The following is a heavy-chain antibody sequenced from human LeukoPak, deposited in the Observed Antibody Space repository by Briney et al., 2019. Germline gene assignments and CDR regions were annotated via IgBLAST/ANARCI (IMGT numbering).Heavy chain of an antibody. D-gene: IGHD3-22*01. J-gene: IGHJ6*03. Sequence: GESLKISCKGSGYSFTSYWIGWMRQMPGKGLEWMGIIYPGDSDTRYSPSFQGQVTTSADKSISTAYLQWSSLKASDTAMYYCARHIGSYYDSSGYPYYYYYYMDVWGKGTTVTVSS. CDR1: GYSFTSYW. CDR3: ARHIGSYYDSSGYPYYYYYYMDV. CDR2: IYPGDSDT. V-gene: IGHV5-51*01.